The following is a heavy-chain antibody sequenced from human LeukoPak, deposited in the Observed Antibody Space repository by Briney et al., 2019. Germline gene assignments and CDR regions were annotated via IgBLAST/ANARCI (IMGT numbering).Heavy chain of an antibody. CDR2: IDPSDSYT. CDR3: ARHDILTGYYPWWFDP. D-gene: IGHD3-9*01. Sequence: GESLRISCKGSGYSFTSYWISWVRQMPGKGLEWMGRIDPSDSYTNYSPSFQGHVTISADKSNSTAYLQWSSLKASDTAMYYCARHDILTGYYPWWFDPWGQGTLVTVSS. CDR1: GYSFTSYW. V-gene: IGHV5-10-1*01. J-gene: IGHJ5*02.